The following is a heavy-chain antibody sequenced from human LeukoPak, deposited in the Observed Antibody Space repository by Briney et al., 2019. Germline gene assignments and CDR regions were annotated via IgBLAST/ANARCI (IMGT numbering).Heavy chain of an antibody. J-gene: IGHJ6*02. CDR1: VGTFSSYA. CDR2: IVPIFSTA. D-gene: IGHD6-19*01. Sequence: SVKVSCQASVGTFSSYAISWLRRAPAKGLAWMGGIVPIFSTASYAQKFHGRVTITADESTSTAYMELSSLRSEDTAVYYCARANIAVAGYYYYGMDVWGQGTTVTVSS. CDR3: ARANIAVAGYYYYGMDV. V-gene: IGHV1-69*13.